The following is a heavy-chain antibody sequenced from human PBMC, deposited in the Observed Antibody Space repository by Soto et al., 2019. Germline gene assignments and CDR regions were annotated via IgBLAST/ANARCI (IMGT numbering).Heavy chain of an antibody. CDR2: INPSGGST. CDR3: ARDLGQQLVDY. CDR1: GYTFTSYY. V-gene: IGHV1-46*01. Sequence: ASVKVSCKASGYTFTSYYMHWVRQAPGQGLEWMGIINPSGGSTSYAQKFQGRVTMTRDTSTSTVYMELRSLRSDDTAVYYCARDLGQQLVDYWGQGTLVTVSS. D-gene: IGHD6-13*01. J-gene: IGHJ4*02.